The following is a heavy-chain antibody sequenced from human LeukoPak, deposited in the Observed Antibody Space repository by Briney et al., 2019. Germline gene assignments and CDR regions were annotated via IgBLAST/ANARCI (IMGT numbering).Heavy chain of an antibody. J-gene: IGHJ4*02. Sequence: PGGSLRLSCAASGFTFSSYGMHWVRQAPGKGLEWVAVISYDGSNKYYADSVKGRFTISRDNSKNTLYLQMNSLRAEDTAVYYCARENIGRSSHEIVVIMFDYWGQGTLVTVSS. CDR1: GFTFSSYG. D-gene: IGHD2-21*01. V-gene: IGHV3-30*03. CDR3: ARENIGRSSHEIVVIMFDY. CDR2: ISYDGSNK.